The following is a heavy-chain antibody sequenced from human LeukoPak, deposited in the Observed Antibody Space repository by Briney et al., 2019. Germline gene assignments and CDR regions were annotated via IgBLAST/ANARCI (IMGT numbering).Heavy chain of an antibody. CDR3: AKVNTLGGVIASHYYGMDV. CDR1: GFSFSSYV. CDR2: ISYDGSNT. Sequence: GRSLRLSCGASGFSFSSYVMHWVRQAPGKGLEWVAVISYDGSNTYHADSVRGRFTISRDNSGNTLYLQMNSLRAEDTAVYYCAKVNTLGGVIASHYYGMDVWGQGTTVTVPS. D-gene: IGHD3-16*02. V-gene: IGHV3-30*18. J-gene: IGHJ6*02.